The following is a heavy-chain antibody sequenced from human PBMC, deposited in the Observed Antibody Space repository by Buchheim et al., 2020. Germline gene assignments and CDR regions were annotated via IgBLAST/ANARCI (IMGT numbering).Heavy chain of an antibody. CDR3: TRDSTSGSYDY. CDR1: GFSFSTSW. V-gene: IGHV3-74*01. CDR2: INSDGSGT. D-gene: IGHD3-10*01. Sequence: EVQLVESGGGLVQPGGSLRLSCAASGFSFSTSWMHWVRQAPGKGLVWVSRINSDGSGTIYADSVKGRFTISRDNAKNTLFLRMNSLRAEDTAIYYCTRDSTSGSYDYWGQGTL. J-gene: IGHJ4*02.